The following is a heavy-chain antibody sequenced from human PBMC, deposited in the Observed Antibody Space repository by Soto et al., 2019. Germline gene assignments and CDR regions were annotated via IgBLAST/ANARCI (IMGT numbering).Heavy chain of an antibody. D-gene: IGHD6-19*01. V-gene: IGHV4-4*07. CDR3: ARSGYSSGWYTAFDS. CDR2: IYASGST. Sequence: LSLTCTVSGDSISCYYWSWIRLPAGKGLEWIGRIYASGSTISNPSLRSRVALSVDTSKNQFSLKLNSMTAADTAMYYCARSGYSSGWYTAFDSWSQGTLVTVSS. CDR1: GDSISCYY. J-gene: IGHJ4*02.